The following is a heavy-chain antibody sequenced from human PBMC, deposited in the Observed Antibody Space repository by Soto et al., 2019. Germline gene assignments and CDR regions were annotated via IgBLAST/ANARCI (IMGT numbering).Heavy chain of an antibody. CDR1: GGSITSYY. J-gene: IGHJ4*02. CDR3: ARWARTSIGGKDFDY. V-gene: IGHV4-34*01. CDR2: VHHSGST. D-gene: IGHD3-16*01. Sequence: SETLSLTCAVYGGSITSYYWSWIRQPPGKGLEWIGEVHHSGSTNYNPSLKSRVLISLDTSKNHFFLSLTSVTAADTAVYYCARWARTSIGGKDFDYWGQGTLVTV.